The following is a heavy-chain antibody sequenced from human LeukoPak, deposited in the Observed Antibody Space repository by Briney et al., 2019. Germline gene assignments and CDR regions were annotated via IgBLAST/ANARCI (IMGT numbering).Heavy chain of an antibody. CDR3: ANFDYGDGGTDY. J-gene: IGHJ4*02. Sequence: GGSLRLSCAASGFTFSSYGMHWVRQAPGKGLEWVAVISYDGSNKYYADSVKGRFTISRDNSKNTLYLQMNSLRAEDTAVYYCANFDYGDGGTDYWGQGTLVTVSS. D-gene: IGHD4-17*01. V-gene: IGHV3-30*18. CDR1: GFTFSSYG. CDR2: ISYDGSNK.